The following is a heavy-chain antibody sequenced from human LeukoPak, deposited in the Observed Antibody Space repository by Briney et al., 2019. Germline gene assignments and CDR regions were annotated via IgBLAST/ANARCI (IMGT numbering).Heavy chain of an antibody. Sequence: GGSLRLSCAASGFTFSSYAMHWVRQAPGKGLEYVSAISSNGGSTYYANSVKGRFTISRDNSKNTLYLQMGSLRAEDMAVYYCARRPFDFWSGYSDYWGQGTLVTVSS. J-gene: IGHJ4*02. CDR2: ISSNGGST. CDR1: GFTFSSYA. CDR3: ARRPFDFWSGYSDY. D-gene: IGHD3-3*01. V-gene: IGHV3-64*01.